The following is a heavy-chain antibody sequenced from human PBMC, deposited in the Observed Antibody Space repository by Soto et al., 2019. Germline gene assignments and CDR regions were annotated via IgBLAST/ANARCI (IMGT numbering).Heavy chain of an antibody. Sequence: QVQLVQSGAEVKKPGSSVKVSCKASGGTFSSYTISWVRQAPGQGLEWMGRIIPILGIANYAQKFQGRVTITADKSTSTAHMELSSLRSEDTAVYYCARGRRLAVVDAFDIWGQGTMVTVSS. CDR2: IIPILGIA. D-gene: IGHD6-19*01. CDR1: GGTFSSYT. CDR3: ARGRRLAVVDAFDI. V-gene: IGHV1-69*02. J-gene: IGHJ3*02.